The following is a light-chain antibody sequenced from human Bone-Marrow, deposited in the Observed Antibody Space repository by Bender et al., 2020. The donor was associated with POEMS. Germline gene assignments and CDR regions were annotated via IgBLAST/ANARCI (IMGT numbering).Light chain of an antibody. CDR3: LLDMGRGFWA. Sequence: QAVVTQEPAFSVSPGGTVTLTCGLTSGSVSTTHFPSWYQLTPGQAPRTLISSTSTRSSGVPDRFSGSILGNTAALTITGAQADDESEYYCLLDMGRGFWAFGGGTKLTVL. J-gene: IGLJ3*02. V-gene: IGLV8-61*01. CDR2: STS. CDR1: SGSVSTTHF.